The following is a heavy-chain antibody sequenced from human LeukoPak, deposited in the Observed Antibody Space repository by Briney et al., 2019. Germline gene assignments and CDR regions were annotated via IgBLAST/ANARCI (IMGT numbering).Heavy chain of an antibody. V-gene: IGHV3-53*01. J-gene: IGHJ4*02. CDR1: GFTVSSNF. CDR2: IHNDYRT. CDR3: ANHYG. Sequence: GGSLRLSCAASGFTVSSNFMHWVSQAPGKGLEWVAGIHNDYRTFYADSVKGRFTILRDDSANTVYLQMNSLGAEGTAIFYCANHYGGGQGALVTVSS. D-gene: IGHD3-16*01.